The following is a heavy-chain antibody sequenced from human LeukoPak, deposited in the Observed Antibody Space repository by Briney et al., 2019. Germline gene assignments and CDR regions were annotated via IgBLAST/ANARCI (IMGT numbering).Heavy chain of an antibody. V-gene: IGHV3-30*18. J-gene: IGHJ4*02. CDR3: ANENYYGSGSYPDY. D-gene: IGHD3-10*01. CDR1: GFTFSSYA. CDR2: ISYDGSNK. Sequence: GGSLRLSCAASGFTFSSYAMHWVRQAPGKGLEWVAVISYDGSNKYYADSVKGRFTISRDNSKNTLYLQMNSLRAEDTAVYYCANENYYGSGSYPDYWGQGTLVTVSS.